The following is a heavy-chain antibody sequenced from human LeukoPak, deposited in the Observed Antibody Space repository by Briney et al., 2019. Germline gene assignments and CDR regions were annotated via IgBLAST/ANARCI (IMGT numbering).Heavy chain of an antibody. CDR3: ARRGVFGSDNYFEY. CDR1: GASVYSGDYY. Sequence: PSETLPLTCSVAGASVYSGDYYWAWIRQPPGQSLEYIGAVYYSGVTFDNPSLSGRITMSVDTSKNQFSRNLASVTATDTAIYYCARRGVFGSDNYFEYWGQGILVIVSS. J-gene: IGHJ4*01. D-gene: IGHD3-10*01. V-gene: IGHV4-39*01. CDR2: VYYSGVT.